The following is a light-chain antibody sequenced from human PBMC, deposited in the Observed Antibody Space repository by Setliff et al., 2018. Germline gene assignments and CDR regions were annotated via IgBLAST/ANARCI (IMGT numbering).Light chain of an antibody. CDR3: QSYDSSLSGSV. CDR1: SSNIGAGYD. J-gene: IGLJ1*01. CDR2: XXS. Sequence: QSVLTQAPSVSGAPGQRVTISCTGSSSNIGAGYDXXXXXXXXXXXXXXXXXXXSNRPSGVPDRFSGSKSGTSASLAITGLQAEDEADYYCQSYDSSLSGSVFGTGTKVTVL. V-gene: IGLV1-40*01.